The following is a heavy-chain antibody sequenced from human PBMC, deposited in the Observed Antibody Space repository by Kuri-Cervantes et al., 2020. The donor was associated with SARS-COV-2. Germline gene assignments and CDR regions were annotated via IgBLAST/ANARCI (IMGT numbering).Heavy chain of an antibody. V-gene: IGHV3-30*02. CDR3: AREDFYYLDV. Sequence: GGSLRLSCAASGFTFSSYGMHWVRQAPGKGLEWVAFIRYDGSNKYYADSVKGRFTISRDNAKSLLYLQMNSLRAEDTAVYYCAREDFYYLDVWGKGTTVTVSS. CDR1: GFTFSSYG. J-gene: IGHJ6*03. CDR2: IRYDGSNK.